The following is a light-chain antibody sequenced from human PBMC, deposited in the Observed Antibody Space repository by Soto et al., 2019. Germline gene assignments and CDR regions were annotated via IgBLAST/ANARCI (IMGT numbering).Light chain of an antibody. J-gene: IGKJ1*01. CDR1: QGIRND. V-gene: IGKV1-6*01. Sequence: IQMTQSPSSLSASVGDTVTITCRASQGIRNDLGWYQQKPGKAPKLLIHDASSLESGVPTRFSGSGAGTDFTFTISRLQAEYVASYCCLQDYSYPWTFGHGTKVEI. CDR3: LQDYSYPWT. CDR2: DAS.